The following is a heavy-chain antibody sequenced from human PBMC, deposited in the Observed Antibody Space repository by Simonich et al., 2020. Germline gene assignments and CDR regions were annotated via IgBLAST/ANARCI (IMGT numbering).Heavy chain of an antibody. CDR1: GYTFTGYY. CDR3: ARWPSIPASYGSGSYFDY. V-gene: IGHV1-2*02. J-gene: IGHJ4*02. CDR2: SNPQSGGT. Sequence: QVQLVQSGAEVKKPGASVKVSCKASGYTFTGYYMTWVRQAPGQGLGCRGWSNPQSGGTNYAQKIQGRVTMTRDTSISTAYMELSRLRSDDTAVYYCARWPSIPASYGSGSYFDYWGQGTLVTVSS. D-gene: IGHD3-10*01.